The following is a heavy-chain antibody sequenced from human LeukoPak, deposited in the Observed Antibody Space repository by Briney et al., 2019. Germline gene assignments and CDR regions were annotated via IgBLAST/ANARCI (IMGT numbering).Heavy chain of an antibody. D-gene: IGHD4-17*01. Sequence: SVKVSCKASGDTFSSYAISWVRQAPGQGLEWMGGIIPIFGTANYAQKFQGRVTITTDESTSTAYMELSSLRSEDTAVYYCARGTVSIYYYYYMDVWGKGTTVTVSS. J-gene: IGHJ6*03. CDR2: IIPIFGTA. V-gene: IGHV1-69*05. CDR3: ARGTVSIYYYYYMDV. CDR1: GDTFSSYA.